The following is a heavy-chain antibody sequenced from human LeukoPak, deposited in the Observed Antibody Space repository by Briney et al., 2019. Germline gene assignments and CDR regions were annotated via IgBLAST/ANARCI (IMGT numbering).Heavy chain of an antibody. V-gene: IGHV3-23*01. J-gene: IGHJ3*02. Sequence: GGSLRLSCAASGFTFSSYAMSWVRQPPGKGLEWVSAISGSGGSTYYADSVKGRFTISRDNGKNSLLLQMNSLRAEDTALYCCASGYSRAAFDIWGQGTVVAVSS. D-gene: IGHD5-12*01. CDR2: ISGSGGST. CDR1: GFTFSSYA. CDR3: ASGYSRAAFDI.